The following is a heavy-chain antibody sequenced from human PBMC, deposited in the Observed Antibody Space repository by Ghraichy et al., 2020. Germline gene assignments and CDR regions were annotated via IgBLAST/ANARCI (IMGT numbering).Heavy chain of an antibody. J-gene: IGHJ4*02. V-gene: IGHV3-74*01. CDR2: INTDGRTT. D-gene: IGHD2-15*01. Sequence: GGSLRLSCAASGFPFSTYWMHWVRQAPGKGLVWVSNINTDGRTTNYADSVEGRFTISRDNAKNTLYLQMNRLRAEDTAVYYCARDLGGRSGAWGQGTLVTVSS. CDR1: GFPFSTYW. CDR3: ARDLGGRSGA.